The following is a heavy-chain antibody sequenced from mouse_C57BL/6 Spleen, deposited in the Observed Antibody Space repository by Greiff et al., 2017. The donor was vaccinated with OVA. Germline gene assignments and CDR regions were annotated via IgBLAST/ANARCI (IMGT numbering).Heavy chain of an antibody. D-gene: IGHD6-1*01. V-gene: IGHV1-55*01. J-gene: IGHJ2*01. Sequence: QVQLKQSGAELVKPGASVKMSCKASGYTFTSYWITWVKQRPGQGLEWIGDIYPGSGSTNYNEKFKSKATLTVDTSSSTAYMQLSSLTSEDSAVYYCAANPYYFDYWGQGTTLTVSS. CDR2: IYPGSGST. CDR1: GYTFTSYW. CDR3: AANPYYFDY.